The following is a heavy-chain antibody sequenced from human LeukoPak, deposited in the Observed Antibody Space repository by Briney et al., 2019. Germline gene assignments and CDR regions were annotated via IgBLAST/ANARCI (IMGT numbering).Heavy chain of an antibody. D-gene: IGHD6-13*01. V-gene: IGHV3-53*01. CDR1: GFTVSSNY. CDR3: ARDRSGASSSWYDY. Sequence: GGSLRLSCAASGFTVSSNYMSWVRQAPGKGLEWVSVVYSGGSTYYADSVKGRFTISRDNAKNSLYLQMNSLRAEDTAVYYCARDRSGASSSWYDYWGQGTLVTVSS. J-gene: IGHJ4*02. CDR2: VYSGGST.